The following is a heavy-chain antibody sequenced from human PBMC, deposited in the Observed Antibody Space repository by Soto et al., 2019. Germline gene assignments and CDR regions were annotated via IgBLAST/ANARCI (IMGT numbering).Heavy chain of an antibody. CDR1: GFTFSGSA. Sequence: GGSLRLSCAASGFTFSGSAMHWVRQASGKGLEWVGRIRSKANSYATAYAASVKGRFTISRDDSKNTAYLQMNSLKTEDTAVYYCTRLATGYFSQPNHGGYWGQGTLVTVSS. D-gene: IGHD5-12*01. J-gene: IGHJ4*02. V-gene: IGHV3-73*01. CDR3: TRLATGYFSQPNHGGY. CDR2: IRSKANSYAT.